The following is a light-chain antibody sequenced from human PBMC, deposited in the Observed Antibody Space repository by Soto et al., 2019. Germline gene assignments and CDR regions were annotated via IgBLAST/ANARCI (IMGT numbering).Light chain of an antibody. Sequence: QSVLTQPPSVSGSPGQSVTISCIGTSSDVGSYNRVSWYQQSPGTAPKLIIYEVTNRPSGVADRFSGSKSGNTASLTISGLQAEDEADYYCISYTSRNAVVFGGGTKLTVL. CDR3: ISYTSRNAVV. CDR1: SSDVGSYNR. J-gene: IGLJ3*02. V-gene: IGLV2-18*02. CDR2: EVT.